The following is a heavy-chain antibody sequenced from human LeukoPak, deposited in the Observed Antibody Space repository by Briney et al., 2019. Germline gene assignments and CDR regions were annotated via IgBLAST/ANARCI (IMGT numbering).Heavy chain of an antibody. V-gene: IGHV3-23*01. CDR3: ARGSGYSYRRLFYYYYGMDV. D-gene: IGHD5-18*01. CDR1: GFTFSSYA. CDR2: ISGSGGST. Sequence: GGSLRLSCAASGFTFSSYAMSWVRQAPGKGLEWVSAISGSGGSTYYADSVKGRFTISRDNSKNTLYLQMNSLRAEDTAVYYCARGSGYSYRRLFYYYYGMDVWGQGTTVTVSS. J-gene: IGHJ6*02.